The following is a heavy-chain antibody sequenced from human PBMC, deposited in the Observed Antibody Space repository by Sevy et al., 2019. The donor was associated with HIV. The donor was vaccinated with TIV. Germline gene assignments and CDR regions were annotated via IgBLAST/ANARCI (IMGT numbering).Heavy chain of an antibody. CDR1: GYTFTSYR. J-gene: IGHJ4*02. Sequence: ASVKVSCKASGYTFTSYRITWVQQAPGQGLEWMGWISPHNGGTNYAQKLRGRVTMISDTSTSTAYMELRSLRSDDTAIFYCARAYCSGGSCYSLAHWGQGTLVTVSS. CDR3: ARAYCSGGSCYSLAH. V-gene: IGHV1-18*01. D-gene: IGHD2-15*01. CDR2: ISPHNGGT.